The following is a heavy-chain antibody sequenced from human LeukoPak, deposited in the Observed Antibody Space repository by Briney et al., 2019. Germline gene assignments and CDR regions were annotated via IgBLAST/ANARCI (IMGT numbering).Heavy chain of an antibody. V-gene: IGHV3-23*01. Sequence: GGSLRLSCAASGFTFSSYAMSWVRQAPGEGLEWVSAISGSGGSAYYADSAKGRFTISRDNSKNTRYLQMNSLRAEDTAVYYFATDDLSSGSYTYWGQGTLVTVSS. CDR2: ISGSGGSA. CDR1: GFTFSSYA. CDR3: ATDDLSSGSYTY. J-gene: IGHJ4*02. D-gene: IGHD1-26*01.